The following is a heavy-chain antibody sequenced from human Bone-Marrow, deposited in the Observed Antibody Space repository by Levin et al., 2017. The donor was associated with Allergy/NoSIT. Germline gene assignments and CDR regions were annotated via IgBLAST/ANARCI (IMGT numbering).Heavy chain of an antibody. CDR1: GGSITSDY. D-gene: IGHD2-2*01. CDR2: TSTSGST. Sequence: SETLSLTCTVSGGSITSDYWSWIRQPAGKGLEWIGRTSTSGSTNYNPSLKSRVTVSVDTSKNQFSLNLSSVTAADTAVYFCTRENQLLYRNFDRWGRGTLVTVSS. J-gene: IGHJ2*01. CDR3: TRENQLLYRNFDR. V-gene: IGHV4-4*07.